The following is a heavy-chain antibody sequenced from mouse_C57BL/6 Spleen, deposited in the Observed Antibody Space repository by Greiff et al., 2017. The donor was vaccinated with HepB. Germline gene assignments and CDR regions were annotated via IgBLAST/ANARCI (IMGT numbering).Heavy chain of an antibody. D-gene: IGHD1-1*01. J-gene: IGHJ1*03. CDR1: GYTFTDYN. CDR3: ARRDYYGSSLSYWYFDV. CDR2: INPNNGGT. Sequence: EVHLVESGPELVKPGASVKIPCKASGYTFTDYNMDWVKQSHGKSLEWIGDINPNNGGTIYNQKFKGKATLTVDKSSSTAYMELRSLTSEDTAVYYCARRDYYGSSLSYWYFDVWGTGTTVTVSS. V-gene: IGHV1-18*01.